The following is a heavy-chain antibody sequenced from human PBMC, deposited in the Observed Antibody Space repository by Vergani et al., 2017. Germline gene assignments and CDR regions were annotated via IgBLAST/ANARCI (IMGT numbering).Heavy chain of an antibody. V-gene: IGHV3-11*06. CDR3: ARDGMYYDFWSGYLGFDY. CDR2: ISSSSSYI. D-gene: IGHD3-3*01. CDR1: GFTFSDYY. Sequence: QVQLVESGGGLVKPGGSLRLSCAASGFTFSDYYMSWIRQAPGKGLEWVSSISSSSSYIYYADSVKGRFTISRDNAKNSLYLQMNSLRAEDTAVYYCARDGMYYDFWSGYLGFDYWGQGTLVTVSS. J-gene: IGHJ4*02.